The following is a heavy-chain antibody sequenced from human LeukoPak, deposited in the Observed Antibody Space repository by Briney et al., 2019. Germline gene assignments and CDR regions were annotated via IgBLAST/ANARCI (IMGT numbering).Heavy chain of an antibody. Sequence: SQTLSLTCTVSGGSISSGDYYWRWIRQPPGTGLEWIVYIYYSGSTYYNPSLKSRVTISVDTSKNQFSLKLSSVTAADTAVYYCARVPEYYYDSSGYGAFDYWGQGTLVTVSS. CDR2: IYYSGST. V-gene: IGHV4-30-4*01. J-gene: IGHJ4*02. CDR1: GGSISSGDYY. D-gene: IGHD3-22*01. CDR3: ARVPEYYYDSSGYGAFDY.